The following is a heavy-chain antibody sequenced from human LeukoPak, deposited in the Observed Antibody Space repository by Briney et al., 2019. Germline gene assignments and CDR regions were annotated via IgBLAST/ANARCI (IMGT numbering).Heavy chain of an antibody. V-gene: IGHV3-53*01. CDR2: IYSGGST. CDR1: GFTFTTYA. J-gene: IGHJ4*02. Sequence: GGSLRLSCAASGFTFTTYAMSWVRQAPGMGLEWVSVIYSGGSTYYADSVKGRFTISGDNSKNTLYLQMNSLSAEDTAVYYCARDRGYFDYWGQGTLVTVSS. CDR3: ARDRGYFDY.